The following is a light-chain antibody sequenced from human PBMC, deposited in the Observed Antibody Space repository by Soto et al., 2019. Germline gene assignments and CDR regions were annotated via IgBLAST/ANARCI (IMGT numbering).Light chain of an antibody. V-gene: IGKV2-28*01. CDR2: LGS. CDR3: MQARQSSSIT. Sequence: DIVMTQSPLSLPVTPGEPASISCRSSQSLLHSNGYTYLDWYLQKPGQSPQLLIYLGSNRASGVPDRFSGSGSGTDFTLKISREEAEDVGVYYCMQARQSSSITFGQGTRLDIK. J-gene: IGKJ5*01. CDR1: QSLLHSNGYTY.